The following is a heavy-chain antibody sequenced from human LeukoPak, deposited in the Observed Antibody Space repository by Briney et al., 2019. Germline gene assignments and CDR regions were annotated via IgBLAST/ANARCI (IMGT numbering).Heavy chain of an antibody. V-gene: IGHV4-39*07. J-gene: IGHJ4*02. CDR2: IYYSGST. D-gene: IGHD3-9*01. Sequence: PSETLSLTCTVSGGSISSSSYYWGWIRQPPGKGLEWIGSIYYSGSTYYNPSLKSRVTISVDTSKNQFSLKLSSVTAADTAVYYCARGGYDILTGYHPYDYWGQGTLVTVSS. CDR3: ARGGYDILTGYHPYDY. CDR1: GGSISSSSYY.